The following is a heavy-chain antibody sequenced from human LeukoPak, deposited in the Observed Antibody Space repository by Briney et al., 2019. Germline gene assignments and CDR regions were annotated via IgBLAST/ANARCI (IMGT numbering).Heavy chain of an antibody. CDR1: GGSFSGYY. Sequence: SETLSLTCAVYGGSFSGYYWSWIRQPPGKGLEWIGEINHSGSTNYNPSLKSRVTISVDTSKNQFSLKLSSVTAADTAVYYCARGDFYDSSGNWGQGTLVTVSS. CDR2: INHSGST. J-gene: IGHJ4*02. D-gene: IGHD3-22*01. CDR3: ARGDFYDSSGN. V-gene: IGHV4-34*01.